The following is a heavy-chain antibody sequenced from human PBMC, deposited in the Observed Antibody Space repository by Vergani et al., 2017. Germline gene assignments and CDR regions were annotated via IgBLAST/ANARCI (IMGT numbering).Heavy chain of an antibody. J-gene: IGHJ2*01. CDR2: IWFDRGNK. V-gene: IGHV3-33*01. Sequence: VQLLESGGNLVQPGGSLRISCAASGFSFSTYNMHWVRQAPGKGLEWVAVIWFDRGNKYHADSVQGRFTIYRDNFKNTLDLQMHSLLDEDTATYYCARDARHCSNGVCYGDSYLDLWGRGTLVTVTS. D-gene: IGHD4-17*01. CDR1: GFSFSTYN. CDR3: ARDARHCSNGVCYGDSYLDL.